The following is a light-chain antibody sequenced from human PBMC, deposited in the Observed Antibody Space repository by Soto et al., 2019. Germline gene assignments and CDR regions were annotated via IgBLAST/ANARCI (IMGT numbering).Light chain of an antibody. V-gene: IGLV2-14*01. J-gene: IGLJ3*02. CDR1: SXDIGGYNY. CDR2: EVS. Sequence: QSVLTQPASVSGSPGQSITISCTGTSXDIGGYNYVSWYQQHPGKAPKLMIYEVSNRPSGVSDRFSGSRSGNTASLTISGLQAEDESDYYCISYTSSSTWVFGGGTKSPS. CDR3: ISYTSSSTWV.